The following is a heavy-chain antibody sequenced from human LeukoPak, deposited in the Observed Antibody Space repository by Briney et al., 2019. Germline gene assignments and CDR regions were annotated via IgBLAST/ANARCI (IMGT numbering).Heavy chain of an antibody. CDR3: ARLKDLWFDP. Sequence: PSETLSLTCAVSGGSISSGGYSWSWIRQPPGKGLEWIGYIYHSGSTYYNPSLKSRVTISVDTSKSQFSLKLTSVTAADTAVYYCARLKDLWFDPWGQGTLVTVSS. J-gene: IGHJ5*02. CDR2: IYHSGST. V-gene: IGHV4-30-2*02. D-gene: IGHD2-15*01. CDR1: GGSISSGGYS.